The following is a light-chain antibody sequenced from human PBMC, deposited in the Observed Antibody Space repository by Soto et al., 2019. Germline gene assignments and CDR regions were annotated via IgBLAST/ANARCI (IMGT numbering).Light chain of an antibody. V-gene: IGKV3-11*01. CDR3: QQRTNWSLT. CDR2: DAS. Sequence: EIVLTQSPVTLSLSPGERATLSCRASQSVTTFFAWYQQKPGQAPRLLIYDASKRATGIPAGFSGSGSGTDFNLSISSLEPEQFAVYYCQQRTNWSLTFGGHTQVEI. J-gene: IGKJ4*01. CDR1: QSVTTF.